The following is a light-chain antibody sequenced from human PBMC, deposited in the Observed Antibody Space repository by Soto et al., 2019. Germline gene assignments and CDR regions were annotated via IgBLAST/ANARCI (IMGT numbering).Light chain of an antibody. CDR2: GAS. Sequence: EIVLTQSPGTRYLSPGERATLSCTASQSVSSRYLAWYQQKPGQDPRLLIYGASSRATGIPARFRGSGSGTDFTINIRRLEHEDFEVYYCQPYCSSPYTVGHGPKLDIK. CDR3: QPYCSSPYT. CDR1: QSVSSRY. J-gene: IGKJ2*01. V-gene: IGKV3-20*01.